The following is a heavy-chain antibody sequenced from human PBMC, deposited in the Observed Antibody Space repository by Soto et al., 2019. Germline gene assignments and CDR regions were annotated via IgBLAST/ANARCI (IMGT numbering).Heavy chain of an antibody. J-gene: IGHJ4*02. D-gene: IGHD3-22*01. Sequence: VGSLRLSCSASGFTFSIFSMNWVLQAPVKVLEWGAHITSRADTIDYADSVKGGFTISRDNAESPLYLQMTSLRAEDTAVYYCASSSGHYSPFDSWGQGTLVPVPS. CDR2: ITSRADTI. V-gene: IGHV3-48*01. CDR3: ASSSGHYSPFDS. CDR1: GFTFSIFS.